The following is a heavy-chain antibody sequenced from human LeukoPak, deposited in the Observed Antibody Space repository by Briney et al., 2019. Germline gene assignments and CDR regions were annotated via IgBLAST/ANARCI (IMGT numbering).Heavy chain of an antibody. CDR3: ARDTNRYYYDSSGNFDY. V-gene: IGHV1-18*01. D-gene: IGHD3-22*01. CDR2: ISAYNGNT. J-gene: IGHJ4*02. Sequence: ASVKVSFKASGYTFTSYGISWVRQAPGQGLEWMGWISAYNGNTNYAQKLQGRVTMTTDTSTSTAYMELRSLRSDDTAVYYCARDTNRYYYDSSGNFDYWGQGTLVTVSS. CDR1: GYTFTSYG.